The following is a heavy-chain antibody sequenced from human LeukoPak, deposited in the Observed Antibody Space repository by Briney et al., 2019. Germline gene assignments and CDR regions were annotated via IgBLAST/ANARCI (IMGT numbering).Heavy chain of an antibody. V-gene: IGHV1-18*01. CDR1: GYTFTSYG. CDR3: ARDLYSSSWPSHYYYGMDV. Sequence: GASVKVSCKASGYTFTSYGISWVRQAPGQGLEWMGWISAYHGNTNYAQKLQGRVTMTTDTSTSTAYMELRSLRSDDTAVYYCARDLYSSSWPSHYYYGMDVWGQGTTVTVSS. J-gene: IGHJ6*02. CDR2: ISAYHGNT. D-gene: IGHD6-13*01.